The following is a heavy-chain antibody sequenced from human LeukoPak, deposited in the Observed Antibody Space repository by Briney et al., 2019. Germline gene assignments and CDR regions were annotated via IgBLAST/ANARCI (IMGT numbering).Heavy chain of an antibody. Sequence: PGGSLRLSCAASGFSFTTYSMSWVRQAPGRGLEWVANINQDGTEKYYVDSVKGRFTISRDNGKNSLYLQVNSLRAEDTAVYYCARDEWELLRHLDYWGQGTLVTVSS. J-gene: IGHJ4*02. D-gene: IGHD1-26*01. V-gene: IGHV3-7*01. CDR3: ARDEWELLRHLDY. CDR1: GFSFTTYS. CDR2: INQDGTEK.